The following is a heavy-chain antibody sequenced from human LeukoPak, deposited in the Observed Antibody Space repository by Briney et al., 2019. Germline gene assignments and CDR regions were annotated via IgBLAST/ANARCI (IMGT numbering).Heavy chain of an antibody. D-gene: IGHD6-13*01. CDR3: AREAIDPSSSYYYYMDV. CDR1: GGSISSGSYY. CDR2: IYTSGST. V-gene: IGHV4-61*02. Sequence: SETLSLTCTVPGGSISSGSYYWSWIRQPAGKGLEWIGRIYTSGSTNYNPSLKSRVTMSVDTSKNQFSLKLSSVTAADTAVYYCAREAIDPSSSYYYYMDVWGKGTTVTISS. J-gene: IGHJ6*03.